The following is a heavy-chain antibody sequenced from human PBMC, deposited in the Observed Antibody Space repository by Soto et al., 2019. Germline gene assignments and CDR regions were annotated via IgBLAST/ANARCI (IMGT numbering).Heavy chain of an antibody. CDR1: GGSISSSSYY. J-gene: IGHJ4*02. V-gene: IGHV4-39*01. Sequence: SETLSLTCTVSGGSISSSSYYWGWIRQPPGKGLEWIGSIFYSGSTYYNPSLKSRVTISVDTSKNQFSLKLSSVTAADTAVYYCASLSPFGEVPFDYWGQGTLVTVSS. D-gene: IGHD3-10*01. CDR3: ASLSPFGEVPFDY. CDR2: IFYSGST.